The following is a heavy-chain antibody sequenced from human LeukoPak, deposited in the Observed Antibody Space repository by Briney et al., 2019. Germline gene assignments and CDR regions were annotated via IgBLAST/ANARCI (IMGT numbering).Heavy chain of an antibody. V-gene: IGHV3-30*03. Sequence: PGRSLRLSCAASGFTFSSYGMHWVRQAPGKGLEWVAVISYDGSNENYVDSVKGRFTISRDNSKNTLFLQMNSLRAEDTAVYYCARAERNAGVFDYWGQGTLVIVSS. J-gene: IGHJ4*02. CDR1: GFTFSSYG. CDR3: ARAERNAGVFDY. D-gene: IGHD3-3*01. CDR2: ISYDGSNE.